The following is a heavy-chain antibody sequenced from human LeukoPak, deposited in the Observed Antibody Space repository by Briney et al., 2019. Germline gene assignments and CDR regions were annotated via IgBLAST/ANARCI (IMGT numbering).Heavy chain of an antibody. Sequence: GASVKVSCKASGYTFTSYGISWVRQAPGQGLEWMGWISAYNGNTNYAQKLQGRVTMTTDTSTSTAYMELRSLGSDDTAVYYCARDDDSSGYDPAGAFDIWGQGTMVTVSS. V-gene: IGHV1-18*01. CDR2: ISAYNGNT. CDR1: GYTFTSYG. J-gene: IGHJ3*02. D-gene: IGHD3-22*01. CDR3: ARDDDSSGYDPAGAFDI.